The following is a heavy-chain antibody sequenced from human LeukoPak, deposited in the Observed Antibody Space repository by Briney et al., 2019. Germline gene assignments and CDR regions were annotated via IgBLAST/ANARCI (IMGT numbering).Heavy chain of an antibody. Sequence: GGSLRLSCAASGFTFSSYGMHWVCQAPGKGLEWVAVIWYDGSNKYYADSVKGRFTISRDNSKNTLYLQMNSLRAEDTAVYYCAREMRDTAMAGRDYYYYGMDVWGQGTTVTVSS. CDR3: AREMRDTAMAGRDYYYYGMDV. D-gene: IGHD5-18*01. J-gene: IGHJ6*02. CDR1: GFTFSSYG. V-gene: IGHV3-33*01. CDR2: IWYDGSNK.